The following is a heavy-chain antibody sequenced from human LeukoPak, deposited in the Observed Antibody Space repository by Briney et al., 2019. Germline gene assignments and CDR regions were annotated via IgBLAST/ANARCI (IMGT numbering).Heavy chain of an antibody. CDR2: IIPIFGTA. J-gene: IGHJ4*02. CDR3: ARVGLQLWSAYFDY. Sequence: SVKVPCKASGGTFSSYAISWVRQAPGQGLEWMGGIIPIFGTANYAQKFQGRVTITADESTSTAYMELSSLRSEDTAVYYCARVGLQLWSAYFDYWGQGTLVTVSS. D-gene: IGHD5-18*01. V-gene: IGHV1-69*13. CDR1: GGTFSSYA.